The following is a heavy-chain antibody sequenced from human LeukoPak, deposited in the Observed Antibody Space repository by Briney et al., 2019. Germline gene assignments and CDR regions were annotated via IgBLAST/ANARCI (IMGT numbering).Heavy chain of an antibody. J-gene: IGHJ5*02. CDR2: INSDGSTT. Sequence: PGGSLRLSCVASGFTFSRHWMHWVRQAPGKGLVWVSRINSDGSTTIYADSVKGRFTISRDNAKNTLYLQMNSLRAEDTAVYFCASGPTGFAWGQGTLVTVSS. D-gene: IGHD1-14*01. V-gene: IGHV3-74*01. CDR3: ASGPTGFA. CDR1: GFTFSRHW.